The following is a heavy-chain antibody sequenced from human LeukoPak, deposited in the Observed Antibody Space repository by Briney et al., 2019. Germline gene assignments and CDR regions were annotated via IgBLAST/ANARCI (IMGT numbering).Heavy chain of an antibody. V-gene: IGHV1-2*02. CDR2: INPNSGGT. D-gene: IGHD3-22*01. Sequence: ASVKVSCKASGYTFTGYYMHWVRQAPGQGLEWMGWINPNSGGTNYAQKFQGRVTMTRDTSISTAYMELSRLRSDDTAAYYCARDGPYYYDSSGRDWFDPWGQGTLVTVSS. CDR1: GYTFTGYY. CDR3: ARDGPYYYDSSGRDWFDP. J-gene: IGHJ5*02.